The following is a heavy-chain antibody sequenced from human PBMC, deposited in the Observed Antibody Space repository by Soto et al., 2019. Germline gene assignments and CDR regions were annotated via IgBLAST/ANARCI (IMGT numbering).Heavy chain of an antibody. V-gene: IGHV1-2*02. Sequence: ASVKVSCKASGYTFTGYYMHWVRQAPGQGLEWMGWINPNSGGTNYAQKFQGRVTMTRDTSISTAYMELSRLRSDDTAVYYCARDSQYYYDSSGYYYPFQHWGKGTLVTVSS. CDR2: INPNSGGT. J-gene: IGHJ1*01. CDR3: ARDSQYYYDSSGYYYPFQH. CDR1: GYTFTGYY. D-gene: IGHD3-22*01.